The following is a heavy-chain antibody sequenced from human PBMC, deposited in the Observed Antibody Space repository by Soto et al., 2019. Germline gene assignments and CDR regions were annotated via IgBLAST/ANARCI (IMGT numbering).Heavy chain of an antibody. D-gene: IGHD7-27*01. J-gene: IGHJ4*02. CDR2: IKSKTDGGTT. V-gene: IGHV3-15*01. Sequence: EVQLVESGGGLVKPGGSLRLSCAASGFTFSNAWMSWVRQAPGKGLAWVGRIKSKTDGGTTDYAAPVKGRFTISRDDSKNTLYLQMNSLKTEDTAVYYCTTDLSPDYWGPHWDQGTLVIVSS. CDR1: GFTFSNAW. CDR3: TTDLSPDYWGPH.